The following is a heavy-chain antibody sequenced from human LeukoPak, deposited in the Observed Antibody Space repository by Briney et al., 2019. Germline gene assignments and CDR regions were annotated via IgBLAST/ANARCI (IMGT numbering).Heavy chain of an antibody. CDR1: GYTFTSYG. CDR2: ISAYNGNT. Sequence: GASVTLSCKASGYTFTSYGISWVRQAPGHGLEWMGWISAYNGNTNYAQKLQGRVTMTTDTSTSTAYMELRSLRSDDTAVYYCARVWWETDAFDIWGQGTMVTVSS. J-gene: IGHJ3*02. V-gene: IGHV1-18*01. D-gene: IGHD1-26*01. CDR3: ARVWWETDAFDI.